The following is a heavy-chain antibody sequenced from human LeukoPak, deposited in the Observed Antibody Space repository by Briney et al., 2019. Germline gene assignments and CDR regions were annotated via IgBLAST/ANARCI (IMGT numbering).Heavy chain of an antibody. J-gene: IGHJ6*02. D-gene: IGHD2-2*02. CDR1: GYTFTGYY. CDR3: HLGVVPAAIRRLGGMDL. Sequence: ASVKVSCKASGYTFTGYYMHWVRQAPGQGLEWMGWINPNSGGTNYAQKFQGRVTMTRDTSISTAYMELSRLRSDDTAVYYCHLGVVPAAIRRLGGMDLWGQGTTVTVSS. CDR2: INPNSGGT. V-gene: IGHV1-2*02.